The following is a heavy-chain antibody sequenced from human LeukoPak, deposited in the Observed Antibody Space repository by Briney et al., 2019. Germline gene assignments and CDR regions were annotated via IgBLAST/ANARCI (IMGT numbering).Heavy chain of an antibody. V-gene: IGHV3-43*02. CDR1: GFTFDDYA. D-gene: IGHD4-23*01. Sequence: SGGSLRLSCAASGFTFDDYAMHWVRQAPGKGLEWVSRILGNGGTTYYGDSVKGRLTISRDNSKNSLVLQMFSLRTEDAALYYCAKGTRDYGGLPRWYFDLWGRGTLVTVSS. CDR3: AKGTRDYGGLPRWYFDL. J-gene: IGHJ2*01. CDR2: ILGNGGTT.